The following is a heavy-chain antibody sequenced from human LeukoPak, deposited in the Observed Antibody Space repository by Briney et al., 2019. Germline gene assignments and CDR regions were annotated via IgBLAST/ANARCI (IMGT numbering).Heavy chain of an antibody. CDR2: ISASGLMT. D-gene: IGHD1-26*01. CDR1: GFTVSDYA. V-gene: IGHV3-23*01. Sequence: GGSLRLSCAASGFTVSDYAMTWVRQAPGKGLEWVSSISASGLMTYYADSVKGRFTVSRDNSKNSLYLQMNSLTAADTAVYYCAKDRSIGTYYTFDHWGQGTLVTVSS. CDR3: AKDRSIGTYYTFDH. J-gene: IGHJ4*02.